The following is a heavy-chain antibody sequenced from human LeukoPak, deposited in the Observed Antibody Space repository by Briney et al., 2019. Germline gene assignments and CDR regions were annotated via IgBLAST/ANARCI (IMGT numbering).Heavy chain of an antibody. CDR1: VVSMNGYY. J-gene: IGHJ3*01. Sequence: SETLSLTCSVSVVSMNGYYWSWLRQSAGNRLEWIGHVDSSGNTNYNPSLESRGTMSVDTSKKQFPLKLTSVTAADMAVYFCARQFLVGSTFHAFDLWGQGTRVTVSS. CDR2: VDSSGNT. D-gene: IGHD1-26*01. V-gene: IGHV4-4*07. CDR3: ARQFLVGSTFHAFDL.